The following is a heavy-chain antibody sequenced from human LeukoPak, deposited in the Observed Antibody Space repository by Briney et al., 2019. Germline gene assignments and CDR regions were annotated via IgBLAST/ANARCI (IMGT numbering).Heavy chain of an antibody. CDR1: GFTLSSYS. D-gene: IGHD6-19*01. Sequence: PGGSLRLSCAASGFTLSSYSMNWVRQAPGKGLEWVSSISFTSGYIYYADSVKGRFTISRDNAKNSLCLQMNSLRAEDTAVYYRARDRGSGWFYDIDYWGQGTLVTVSS. V-gene: IGHV3-21*01. CDR3: ARDRGSGWFYDIDY. J-gene: IGHJ4*02. CDR2: ISFTSGYI.